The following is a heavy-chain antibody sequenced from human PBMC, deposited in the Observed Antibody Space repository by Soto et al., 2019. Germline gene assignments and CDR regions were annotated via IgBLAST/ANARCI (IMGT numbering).Heavy chain of an antibody. D-gene: IGHD1-1*01. CDR2: ISSYNGNT. J-gene: IGHJ6*02. CDR1: GYTFTSYG. Sequence: ASVKVSCKACGYTFTSYGISWLLQAPGQVLDWMGCISSYNGNTNYSQNLQVRVTITTDTSTTTAYMELGSLRPDDTAVYYCARDLPPLEPLRDYSYYGMDVWGQGTTVTVPS. CDR3: ARDLPPLEPLRDYSYYGMDV. V-gene: IGHV1-18*04.